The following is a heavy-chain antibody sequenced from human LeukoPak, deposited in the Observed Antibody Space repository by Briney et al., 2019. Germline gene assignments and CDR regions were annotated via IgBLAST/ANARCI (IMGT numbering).Heavy chain of an antibody. V-gene: IGHV3-74*01. J-gene: IGHJ3*02. CDR3: STGSGHAFDI. D-gene: IGHD3-10*01. CDR2: INSDGSST. Sequence: GGSLRLSCAASGFTFSSYWMHWVRQVPGKGLVWVSRINSDGSSTSYADTVKGRFTISRDNAKNTLYVQMNSLRAEDTAVYYCSTGSGHAFDIWGRGTMVTVSS. CDR1: GFTFSSYW.